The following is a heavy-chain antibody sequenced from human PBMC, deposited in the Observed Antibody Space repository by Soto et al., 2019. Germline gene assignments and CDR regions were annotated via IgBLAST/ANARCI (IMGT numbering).Heavy chain of an antibody. Sequence: ETLSLTCTVTGDSISSRSYYWGWIRQPPGKGLEWIGSIYYSGSTYNNPSLRSRVSMSIDTSKDQFSLKLKSVTAADTALYFCARQRTSVVTQAYFDVWGQGSLVTVSS. CDR2: IYYSGST. J-gene: IGHJ4*02. D-gene: IGHD2-21*02. V-gene: IGHV4-39*01. CDR1: GDSISSRSYY. CDR3: ARQRTSVVTQAYFDV.